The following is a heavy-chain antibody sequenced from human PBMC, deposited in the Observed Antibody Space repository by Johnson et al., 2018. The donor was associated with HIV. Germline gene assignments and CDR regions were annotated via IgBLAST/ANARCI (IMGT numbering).Heavy chain of an antibody. Sequence: VQLVESGGGVVQPGGSLRLSCAASGFTVSSNYMSWVRQAPGKGLEWVSAISGSGGSTYYADSVKGRFTISRDNSKNTLYLQMNSLRAEDTAVYYCAKDPIVLVVYAISAFDIWGQGTMVTVSS. CDR2: ISGSGGST. V-gene: IGHV3-23*04. J-gene: IGHJ3*02. CDR3: AKDPIVLVVYAISAFDI. CDR1: GFTVSSNY. D-gene: IGHD2-8*02.